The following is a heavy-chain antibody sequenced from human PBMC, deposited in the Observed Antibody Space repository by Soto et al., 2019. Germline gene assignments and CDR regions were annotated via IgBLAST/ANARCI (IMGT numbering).Heavy chain of an antibody. CDR1: GGSFSGYY. D-gene: IGHD6-6*01. V-gene: IGHV4-34*01. CDR2: INHSGST. CDR3: ARGPGIAARGYYYYYMDV. J-gene: IGHJ6*03. Sequence: SETLSLTCAVYGGSFSGYYWSWIRQPPGKGLEWIGEINHSGSTNYNPSLKSRVTISVDTSKNQFSLKLSSVTAADTAVYYCARGPGIAARGYYYYYMDVWGKGATVTVSS.